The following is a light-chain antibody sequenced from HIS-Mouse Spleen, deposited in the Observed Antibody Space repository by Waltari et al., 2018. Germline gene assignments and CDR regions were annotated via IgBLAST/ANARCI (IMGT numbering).Light chain of an antibody. J-gene: IGLJ2*01. Sequence: SYELTQPPSVSVSPGHTARTTCCGDAFPKKYAYWYQQKSGQAPVLVIYEDSKRPSGIPERFSGSSSGTVATLTISGAQVEDEADYYCYSTDSSGNHRVFGGGTKLTVL. CDR3: YSTDSSGNHRV. CDR2: EDS. CDR1: AFPKKY. V-gene: IGLV3-10*01.